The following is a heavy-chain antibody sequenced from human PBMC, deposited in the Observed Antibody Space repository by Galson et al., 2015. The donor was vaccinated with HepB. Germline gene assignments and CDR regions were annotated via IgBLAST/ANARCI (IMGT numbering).Heavy chain of an antibody. CDR1: GFTFSSYE. CDR2: ISSSGSTI. Sequence: SLRLSCAASGFTFSSYEMNWVRQAPGKGLEWVSYISSSGSTIYYADSVKGRFTISRDNAKNSLYLQMNSLRAEDTAVYYCARDPAYGDLRRENWFDPWGQGTLVTVSS. V-gene: IGHV3-48*03. J-gene: IGHJ5*02. CDR3: ARDPAYGDLRRENWFDP. D-gene: IGHD4-17*01.